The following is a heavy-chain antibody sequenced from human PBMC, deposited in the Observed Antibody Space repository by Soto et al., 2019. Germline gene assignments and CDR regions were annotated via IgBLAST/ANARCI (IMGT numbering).Heavy chain of an antibody. V-gene: IGHV1-69*01. J-gene: IGHJ4*02. D-gene: IGHD3-22*01. Sequence: QVQLVQSGAEVRKPGSSVKVSCKASGGTFSRHAISWVRQAPGQGLEWMGGIIPIFGTANHAQKFQGRVTIIADESPSTVYMELSSLRSEDTAMYYCARGWGYDSNDYYYAYWGQGTLVIVSS. CDR3: ARGWGYDSNDYYYAY. CDR2: IIPIFGTA. CDR1: GGTFSRHA.